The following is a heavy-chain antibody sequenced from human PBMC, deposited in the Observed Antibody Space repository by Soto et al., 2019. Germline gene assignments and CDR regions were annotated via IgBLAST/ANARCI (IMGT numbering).Heavy chain of an antibody. CDR1: GGSINSGDYS. J-gene: IGHJ5*02. V-gene: IGHV4-30-2*01. CDR3: ARGINYYDSSGDSWFDP. Sequence: ASETLSLTCTVSGGSINSGDYSWTWIRQPPGKGLEWIGYIYHTGTTYYNTSLKSRVTVSVDRSKNQFSLKMSSVTAADTAVYYYARGINYYDSSGDSWFDPWGQGTLVTVSS. D-gene: IGHD3-22*01. CDR2: IYHTGTT.